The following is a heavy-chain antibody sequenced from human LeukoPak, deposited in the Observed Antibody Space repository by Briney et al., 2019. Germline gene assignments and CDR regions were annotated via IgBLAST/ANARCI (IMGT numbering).Heavy chain of an antibody. CDR2: ISGSGGST. V-gene: IGHV3-23*01. J-gene: IGHJ4*02. CDR1: GFTFDDYG. D-gene: IGHD2-2*01. Sequence: GGSLRLSCAASGFTFDDYGMSWVRQAPGKGLEWVSAISGSGGSTYYADSVKGRFTISRDNSKNTLYLQMNSLRAEDTAVYYCARVTTQYCSSTSCYVLYLDYWGQGTLVTVSS. CDR3: ARVTTQYCSSTSCYVLYLDY.